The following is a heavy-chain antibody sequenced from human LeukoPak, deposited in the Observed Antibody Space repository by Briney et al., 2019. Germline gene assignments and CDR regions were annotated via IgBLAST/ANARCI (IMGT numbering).Heavy chain of an antibody. Sequence: ASVKVSCKASGGTFSSYAISWVRQAPGQGLGWMGRIIPILGIANYAQKFQGRVTITADKSTSTAYMELSSLRSEDTAVYYCARYNCSSTSCYLLDYYYYGMDVWGQGTTVTVSS. V-gene: IGHV1-69*04. CDR2: IIPILGIA. J-gene: IGHJ6*02. CDR1: GGTFSSYA. CDR3: ARYNCSSTSCYLLDYYYYGMDV. D-gene: IGHD2-2*01.